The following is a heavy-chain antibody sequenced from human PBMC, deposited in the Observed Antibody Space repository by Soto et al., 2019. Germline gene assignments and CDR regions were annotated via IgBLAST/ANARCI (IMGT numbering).Heavy chain of an antibody. V-gene: IGHV1-3*01. CDR2: INAGNGNT. D-gene: IGHD2-2*02. CDR1: GYTFTSYA. Sequence: ASVKVSCKASGYTFTSYAMHWVRQAPGQGLEWMGWINAGNGNTKYSQKFQGRVTMTEDTSTDTAYMELSSLRSEDTAVYYCATDIYQFDPWGQGTLVTVSS. J-gene: IGHJ5*02. CDR3: ATDIYQFDP.